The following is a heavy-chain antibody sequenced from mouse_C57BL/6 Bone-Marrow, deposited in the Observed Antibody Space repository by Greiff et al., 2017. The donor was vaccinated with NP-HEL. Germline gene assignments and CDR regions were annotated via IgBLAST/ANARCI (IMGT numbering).Heavy chain of an antibody. CDR2: IYPRSGNT. CDR3: ARGFYSYGSSLYWYFDV. Sequence: QVQLKQSGAELARPGASVKLSCKASGYTFTSYGISWVKQRTGQGLEWIGEIYPRSGNTYYNEKFKGKATLTADKSSSTAYMELRSLTSEDSAVYFWARGFYSYGSSLYWYFDVWGTGTTVTVSS. CDR1: GYTFTSYG. J-gene: IGHJ1*03. V-gene: IGHV1-81*01. D-gene: IGHD1-1*01.